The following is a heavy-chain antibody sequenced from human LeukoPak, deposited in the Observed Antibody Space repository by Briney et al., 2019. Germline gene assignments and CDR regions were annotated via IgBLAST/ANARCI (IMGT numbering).Heavy chain of an antibody. D-gene: IGHD2-2*01. CDR1: GFTFSSYI. CDR3: AREYCSSTSCLYDY. V-gene: IGHV3-48*01. CDR2: ISSSSSTI. J-gene: IGHJ4*02. Sequence: GGSLRLSCAASGFTFSSYIMNWVRQAPGKGLEWVSYISSSSSTIYYADSVKGRFTIARDKAKNSLYLQMNSLRAEDTAVYYCAREYCSSTSCLYDYWGQRTLVTVSS.